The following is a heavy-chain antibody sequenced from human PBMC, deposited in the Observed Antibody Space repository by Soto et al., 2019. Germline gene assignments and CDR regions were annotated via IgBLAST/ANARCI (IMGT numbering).Heavy chain of an antibody. D-gene: IGHD5-12*01. J-gene: IGHJ4*02. CDR1: GGSLTGYY. Sequence: QVQLQQWGAGLLKPSETLSLTCAVNGGSLTGYYWSWIRQPPGKGLEWIGEIKDGGVTNYSPSLESRVTMSADTSKNQFSLNLNSVTAADTAVYYCARGQEGVVATHWDQGTLVTVSS. CDR3: ARGQEGVVATH. V-gene: IGHV4-34*01. CDR2: IKDGGVT.